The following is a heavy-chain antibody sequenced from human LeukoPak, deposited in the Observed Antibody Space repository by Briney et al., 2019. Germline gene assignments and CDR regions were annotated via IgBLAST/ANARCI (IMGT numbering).Heavy chain of an antibody. J-gene: IGHJ6*02. Sequence: PGGSLRLSCAASGFTFTTYSMNWVRHAPGKGLEWVSYISSSTTTIYYLDSVKGRFTISRDNAKNSLYLQMNSLRAEDTAVYYCARAKDYGTGNYYYYGMDVWGQGTTVTVSS. CDR3: ARAKDYGTGNYYYYGMDV. CDR2: ISSSTTTI. CDR1: GFTFTTYS. D-gene: IGHD3-10*01. V-gene: IGHV3-48*04.